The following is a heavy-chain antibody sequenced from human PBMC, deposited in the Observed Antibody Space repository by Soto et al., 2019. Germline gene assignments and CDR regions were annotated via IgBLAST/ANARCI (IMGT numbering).Heavy chain of an antibody. CDR1: GGSIGSGGYS. D-gene: IGHD3-22*01. CDR3: ARADYDSSGYYYHYYFDY. V-gene: IGHV4-30-2*01. CDR2: IYHSGCT. Sequence: SETLSLTCAVSGGSIGSGGYSWSWIGQPPGKGLEWIGYIYHSGCTYYNPSLKSRVTISVDGCKNQFSLKLSSVTASDTAGYYCARADYDSSGYYYHYYFDYWGQGTLGTVSS. J-gene: IGHJ4*02.